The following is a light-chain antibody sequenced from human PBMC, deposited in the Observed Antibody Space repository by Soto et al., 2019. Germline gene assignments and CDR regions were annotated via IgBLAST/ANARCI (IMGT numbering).Light chain of an antibody. CDR3: QHLNGYPRT. J-gene: IGKJ1*01. CDR1: QAISSY. Sequence: DIQLTPSPSLLSASVGDRVTITCRASQAISSYLAWYQQQPGKAPKLLIYAASTLQSGVPSRFSGSGSGTEFTLTISSLQPEDFATYYCQHLNGYPRTFGQGTEVEIK. CDR2: AAS. V-gene: IGKV1-9*01.